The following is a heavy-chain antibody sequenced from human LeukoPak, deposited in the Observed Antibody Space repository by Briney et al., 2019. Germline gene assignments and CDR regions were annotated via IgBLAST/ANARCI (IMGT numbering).Heavy chain of an antibody. D-gene: IGHD1-26*01. J-gene: IGHJ6*02. Sequence: ASVKVSCKASGYTFTGYYMHWVRQAPGQGLEWMGRIIPILGIASYAQKFQGRVTITADKSTSTAYMELSSLRSEDTAVYYCASEVQKLKPGSGSYYKNYYYYGMDVWGQGTTVTVSS. CDR3: ASEVQKLKPGSGSYYKNYYYYGMDV. V-gene: IGHV1-69*04. CDR2: IIPILGIA. CDR1: GYTFTGYY.